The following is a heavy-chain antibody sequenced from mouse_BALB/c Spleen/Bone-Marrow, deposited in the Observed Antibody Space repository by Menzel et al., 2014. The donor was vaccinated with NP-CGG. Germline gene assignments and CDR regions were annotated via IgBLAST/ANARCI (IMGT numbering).Heavy chain of an antibody. J-gene: IGHJ2*01. Sequence: VQLQQSGAELMKPGASVKISCKATGYTFSNYWMEWVKQRPGHGLEWIGEILPGSGSTNYNEKFTGKATFTADTSSNTAYLQLSSLTSADSAAYYCASGDYFDYWGQGTTLTVSS. CDR3: ASGDYFDY. V-gene: IGHV1-9*01. CDR2: ILPGSGST. CDR1: GYTFSNYW.